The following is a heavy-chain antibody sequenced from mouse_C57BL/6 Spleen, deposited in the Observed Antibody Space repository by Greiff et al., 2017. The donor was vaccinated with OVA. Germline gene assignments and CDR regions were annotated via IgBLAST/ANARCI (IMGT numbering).Heavy chain of an antibody. V-gene: IGHV1-82*01. J-gene: IGHJ1*03. CDR3: ARSAYYYGSSHWYFDV. D-gene: IGHD1-1*01. CDR1: GYAFSSSW. Sequence: QVQLQQSGPELVKPGASVQISCKASGYAFSSSWMNWVKQRPGKGLEWIGRIYPGDGDTNYNGKFKGKATLTADKSSSTAYMQLSSLTSEDSAVYFCARSAYYYGSSHWYFDVWGTGTTVTVSS. CDR2: IYPGDGDT.